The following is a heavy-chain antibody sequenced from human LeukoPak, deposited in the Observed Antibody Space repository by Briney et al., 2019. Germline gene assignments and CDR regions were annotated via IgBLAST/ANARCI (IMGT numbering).Heavy chain of an antibody. J-gene: IGHJ4*02. V-gene: IGHV3-23*01. D-gene: IGHD6-19*01. CDR2: ISGSGGST. Sequence: GGSLRLSCAASGFTFSSYAMSWVRQAPGKGLEWVSAISGSGGSTYYADSVKSRFTISRDNSKNTLYLQMNSLRAEDTAVYYCAKDQTSGGDFDYWGQGTLVTVSS. CDR1: GFTFSSYA. CDR3: AKDQTSGGDFDY.